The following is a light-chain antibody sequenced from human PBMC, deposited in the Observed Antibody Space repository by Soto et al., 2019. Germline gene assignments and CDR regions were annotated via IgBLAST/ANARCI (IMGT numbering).Light chain of an antibody. CDR1: SSDVGGYNY. V-gene: IGLV2-14*01. CDR3: SSYTSSSTRV. J-gene: IGLJ3*02. CDR2: EVS. Sequence: QSALTQPASVSGSPGQSITISCTGTSSDVGGYNYVSWYQQHPGKAPKLMIYEVSNRPSGVSNRFSGSKSGNTASLTISGLQAEDEAAYYCSSYTSSSTRVFGGATKLTVL.